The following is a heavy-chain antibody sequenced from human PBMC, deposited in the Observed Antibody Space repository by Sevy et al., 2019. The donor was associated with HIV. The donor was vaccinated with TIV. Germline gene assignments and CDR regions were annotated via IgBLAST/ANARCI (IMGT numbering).Heavy chain of an antibody. CDR2: IYYSGST. CDR1: GGSISSSSYY. Sequence: SETLSLTCTVSGGSISSSSYYWGWIRQPPGKGLEWIGSIYYSGSTYYNPSLKSRVTISVDTSKNLFSLKLSSVTAADTAGYYCARLYPDYYDSSGYTDSPLSGLQHWGQGTLVTVSS. J-gene: IGHJ1*01. CDR3: ARLYPDYYDSSGYTDSPLSGLQH. D-gene: IGHD3-22*01. V-gene: IGHV4-39*01.